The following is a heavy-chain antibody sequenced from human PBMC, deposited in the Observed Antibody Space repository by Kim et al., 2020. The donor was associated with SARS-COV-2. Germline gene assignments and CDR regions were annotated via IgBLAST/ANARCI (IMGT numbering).Heavy chain of an antibody. CDR3: AREPARLRYFDS. V-gene: IGHV1-46*01. D-gene: IGHD2-21*01. J-gene: IGHJ4*02. CDR2: IVPSGGTI. CDR1: GYTFTTYY. Sequence: ASVTVSCKASGYTFTTYYMHWLRQAPGQGLEWMGMIVPSGGTINYAQRFQGRVTMTRDTSTSTVYLELSSLRSADTAMYYCAREPARLRYFDSWGQGTLVTVSS.